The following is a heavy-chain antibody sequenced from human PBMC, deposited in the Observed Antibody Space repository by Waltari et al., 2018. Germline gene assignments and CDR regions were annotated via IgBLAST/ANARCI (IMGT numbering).Heavy chain of an antibody. J-gene: IGHJ4*02. V-gene: IGHV3-74*01. CDR2: INSDGSST. CDR3: AAPVDY. Sequence: EVQLVESGGGLVQPGVSLRLSCAAYGLTYGSYWMHWVRQAPGKGLVWVSRINSDGSSTSYADSVKGRFTISRDNAKNTLYLQMNSLRAEDTAVYYCAAPVDYWGQGTLVTVSS. CDR1: GLTYGSYW.